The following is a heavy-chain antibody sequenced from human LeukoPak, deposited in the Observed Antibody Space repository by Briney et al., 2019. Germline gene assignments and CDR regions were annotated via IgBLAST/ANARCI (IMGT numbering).Heavy chain of an antibody. Sequence: PRGSLRHCVAAPAFTCGGDWMRWLRNAPVKGLEWVANIKQDGTEKYYVDSVKGRFIISRDNAKNSLYLQMNSLRAEDTAVYYCARDGSGWSVYWGQGTLVTVSS. V-gene: IGHV3-7*01. J-gene: IGHJ4*02. CDR3: ARDGSGWSVY. CDR1: AFTCGGDW. D-gene: IGHD6-19*01. CDR2: IKQDGTEK.